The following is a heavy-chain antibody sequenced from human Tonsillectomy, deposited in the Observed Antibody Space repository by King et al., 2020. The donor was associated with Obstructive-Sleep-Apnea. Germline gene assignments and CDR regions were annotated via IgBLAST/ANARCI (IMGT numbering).Heavy chain of an antibody. Sequence: VQLQESGPGLVKPSETLSLTCTVSGASISSDYWSWIRQSPEKGLEWIGYVYYTGSTKYNPSLKSRVTMSVDTPKNQMSLKVNSVTAADTAVYYCARVGQHYDRNGHYLNWYFDLWGRGSLVTVSS. CDR3: ARVGQHYDRNGHYLNWYFDL. J-gene: IGHJ2*01. V-gene: IGHV4-59*01. D-gene: IGHD3-22*01. CDR2: VYYTGST. CDR1: GASISSDY.